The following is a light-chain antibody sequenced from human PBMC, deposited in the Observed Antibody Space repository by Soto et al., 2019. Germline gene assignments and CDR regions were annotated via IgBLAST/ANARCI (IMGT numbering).Light chain of an antibody. CDR1: QSLSSY. J-gene: IGKJ4*01. CDR3: QQRSNWLT. CDR2: DAS. V-gene: IGKV3-11*01. Sequence: EIVMTQSPATLSVSPGERATLSCRASQSLSSYLAWYQQKPGQAPSLLIYDASNRATGIPARFSGSGSGTDFTLTISSLEPEDFAVYYCQQRSNWLTFGGGTKVDIK.